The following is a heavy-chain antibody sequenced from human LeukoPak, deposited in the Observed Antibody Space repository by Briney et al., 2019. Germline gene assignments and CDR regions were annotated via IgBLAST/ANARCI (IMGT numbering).Heavy chain of an antibody. CDR2: MNPNSGNT. V-gene: IGHV1-8*01. J-gene: IGHJ5*02. CDR3: ARGLHCTNTSCRQGEWFDL. Sequence: ASVKVSCKASGYTFSSYDINWVRQATGQGLEWMGWMNPNSGNTAYAQTFQGRVTITRKTSIARAYMELTSLRSEDTAMYYCARGLHCTNTSCRQGEWFDLWGQGALVTVSS. D-gene: IGHD2-2*01. CDR1: GYTFSSYD.